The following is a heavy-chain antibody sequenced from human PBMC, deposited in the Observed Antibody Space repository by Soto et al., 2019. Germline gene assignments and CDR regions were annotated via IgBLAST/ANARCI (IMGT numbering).Heavy chain of an antibody. D-gene: IGHD3-22*01. J-gene: IGHJ5*02. Sequence: SETLSLTCAVSGGSISSGGYSWSWIRQPPGKGLEWIGYIYHSGSTYYNPSLKSRVTISVDRSKNQFSLKLSSVTAADTAVYYCARGLVYYYDSSGPIDPWGQGTLVTVSS. CDR1: GGSISSGGYS. CDR3: ARGLVYYYDSSGPIDP. V-gene: IGHV4-30-2*01. CDR2: IYHSGST.